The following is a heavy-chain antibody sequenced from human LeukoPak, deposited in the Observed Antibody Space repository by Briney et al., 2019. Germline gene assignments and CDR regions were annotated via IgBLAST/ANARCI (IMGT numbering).Heavy chain of an antibody. CDR3: ARGNTGDYGDYESAGYDY. CDR2: IKQDGSEK. J-gene: IGHJ4*02. CDR1: GFTFSSYW. D-gene: IGHD4-17*01. Sequence: PGGSLRLSCAASGFTFSSYWMSWVRQAPGKGLEWVANIKQDGSEKYYVDSVKGRFTISRDNAKNSLYLQMNSLRAEDTAVYYCARGNTGDYGDYESAGYDYWGQGTLVTVSS. V-gene: IGHV3-7*01.